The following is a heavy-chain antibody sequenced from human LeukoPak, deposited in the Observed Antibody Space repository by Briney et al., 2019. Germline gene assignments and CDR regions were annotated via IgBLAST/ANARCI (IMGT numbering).Heavy chain of an antibody. D-gene: IGHD6-19*01. CDR2: IYYSVST. V-gene: IGHV4-59*01. Sequence: SQTLSLASTVSGGSISSYYCSWIRQPQGKGLEWIGYIYYSVSTNYNPSLKSRVTISVDTSKNQFSLKLSSVTAADTAVYYCARSYSSGWYGSQYWYFDLWGRGTLVTVSS. J-gene: IGHJ2*01. CDR3: ARSYSSGWYGSQYWYFDL. CDR1: GGSISSYY.